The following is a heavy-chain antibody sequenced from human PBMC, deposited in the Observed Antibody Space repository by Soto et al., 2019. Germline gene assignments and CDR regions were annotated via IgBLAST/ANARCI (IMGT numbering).Heavy chain of an antibody. Sequence: QGQLVQSGTEVKKPGSSVKVSCRASGATFSTLTISWVRQAPGQGPEWMGGITPIFATTKYAQEFQGRVTITADASTNTVYMELSSLRSEDTALYYCARWRGAVTTPGFMGPLDYWGQGTLVTVSS. CDR1: GATFSTLT. D-gene: IGHD3-3*01. J-gene: IGHJ4*02. V-gene: IGHV1-69*01. CDR2: ITPIFATT. CDR3: ARWRGAVTTPGFMGPLDY.